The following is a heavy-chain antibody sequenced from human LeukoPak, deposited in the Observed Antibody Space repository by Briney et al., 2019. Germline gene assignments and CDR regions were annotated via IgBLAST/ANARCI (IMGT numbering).Heavy chain of an antibody. J-gene: IGHJ5*02. V-gene: IGHV3-66*01. CDR1: GFTVSSNY. Sequence: PGGSLRLSCAASGFTVSSNYMSWVRQAPGKGLEWVSVIYSGGSTYYADSVKGRFTISRDNSKNTLYLQMNSLRAEDTAVYYCARGGSGSYFYWFDPWSQGTLVTVSS. CDR2: IYSGGST. D-gene: IGHD1-26*01. CDR3: ARGGSGSYFYWFDP.